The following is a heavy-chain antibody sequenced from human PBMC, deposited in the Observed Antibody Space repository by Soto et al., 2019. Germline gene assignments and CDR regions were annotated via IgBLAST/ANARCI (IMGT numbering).Heavy chain of an antibody. J-gene: IGHJ4*02. V-gene: IGHV1-2*02. D-gene: IGHD1-1*01. CDR1: GYSFTKYH. CDR2: INPGSGVT. CDR3: ARVAGHKNARFDT. Sequence: GASGRSCKASGYSFTKYHMHWVRQAPGQGLEWMGWINPGSGVTDQAQKFQGRVTMTRDTSITTTYMELNSLTSDDTAVYYCARVAGHKNARFDTWGQGALVTVSS.